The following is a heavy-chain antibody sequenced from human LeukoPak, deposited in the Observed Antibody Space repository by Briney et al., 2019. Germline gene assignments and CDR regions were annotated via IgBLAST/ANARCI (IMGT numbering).Heavy chain of an antibody. Sequence: SETLSLTCTVSGGSISNYYWSWVRQPAGKGLEWIGYIYYSGSTNYNPSLKRRVTIPVETSKHQFSLKLSSVTAADAAVYYCGRYLKPSALSVFDIWGQGTMVSVSS. V-gene: IGHV4-59*01. CDR2: IYYSGST. D-gene: IGHD2-15*01. CDR3: GRYLKPSALSVFDI. J-gene: IGHJ3*02. CDR1: GGSISNYY.